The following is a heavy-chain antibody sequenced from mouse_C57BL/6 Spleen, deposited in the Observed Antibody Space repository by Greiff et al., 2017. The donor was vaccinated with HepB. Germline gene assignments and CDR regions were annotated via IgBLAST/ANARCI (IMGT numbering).Heavy chain of an antibody. D-gene: IGHD1-2*01. V-gene: IGHV3-2*02. Sequence: EVKLQESGPGLVKPSQSLSLTCTVTGYSITSGYGWNWIRQFPGNKLEWMGYISYSGSTNYNPSLKSRIPITRDTSKNQFFLQLNSVTTEDTATYYCDRTARIKYWGQGTTLTVSS. J-gene: IGHJ2*01. CDR2: ISYSGST. CDR3: DRTARIKY. CDR1: GYSITSGYG.